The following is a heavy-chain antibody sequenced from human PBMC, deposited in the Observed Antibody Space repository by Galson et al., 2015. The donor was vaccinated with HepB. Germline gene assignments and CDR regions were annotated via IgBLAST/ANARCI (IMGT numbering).Heavy chain of an antibody. D-gene: IGHD6-13*01. Sequence: SLRLSCAASGFTFGSYWTSWVRQAPGKGLEWVANINQDGSKKYHVDSVKGRFAISRDNAKNSLYVQMSSLRGEDTAVYYCARVLPIAAAGAPYYFDSWGQGTLVTVSS. CDR2: INQDGSKK. J-gene: IGHJ4*02. CDR3: ARVLPIAAAGAPYYFDS. CDR1: GFTFGSYW. V-gene: IGHV3-7*01.